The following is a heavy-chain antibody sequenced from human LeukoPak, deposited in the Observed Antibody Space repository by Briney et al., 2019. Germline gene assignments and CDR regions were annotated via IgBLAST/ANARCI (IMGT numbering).Heavy chain of an antibody. J-gene: IGHJ5*02. CDR3: ARGVGAPWSHDHNWFDP. CDR1: GFTFSSYS. CDR2: ISSSSSYI. Sequence: GGSLRLSCAASGFTFSSYSMNWVRQAPGKGLEWVSSISSSSSYIYYADSVKGRFTISRDNAKNSLYLQMNSLRAEDTAVYYCARGVGAPWSHDHNWFDPWGRGTLVTVSS. D-gene: IGHD1-26*01. V-gene: IGHV3-21*01.